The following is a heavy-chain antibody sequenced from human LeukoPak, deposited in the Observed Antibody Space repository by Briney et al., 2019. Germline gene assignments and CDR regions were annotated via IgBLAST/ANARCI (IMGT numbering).Heavy chain of an antibody. CDR1: GYTFTSYD. D-gene: IGHD2-21*02. CDR2: MNPNSGNT. J-gene: IGHJ3*02. Sequence: GASVRVSCKASGYTFTSYDINWVRQAPGQGLEWMGWMNPNSGNTGYAPKFQGRVTMTRNTSINTAYMELSSLRSEDTGVYYCARGSLYCGGDCYHDIWAQGTMVTVSS. CDR3: ARGSLYCGGDCYHDI. V-gene: IGHV1-8*01.